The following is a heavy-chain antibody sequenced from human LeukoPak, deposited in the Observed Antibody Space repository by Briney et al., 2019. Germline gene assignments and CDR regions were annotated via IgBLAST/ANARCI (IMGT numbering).Heavy chain of an antibody. CDR3: ARAVGTVAAHWEYAFDI. CDR2: INTNTGNP. V-gene: IGHV7-4-1*02. CDR1: GYTFTSYA. J-gene: IGHJ3*02. Sequence: GASVKVSCKASGYTFTSYAMNWVRQAPGQGLEWMGWINTNTGNPTYAQGFTGRFVFSLDTSVSTAYLQISSLKAEDTAVYYCARAVGTVAAHWEYAFDIWGQGTMVTVSS. D-gene: IGHD4-23*01.